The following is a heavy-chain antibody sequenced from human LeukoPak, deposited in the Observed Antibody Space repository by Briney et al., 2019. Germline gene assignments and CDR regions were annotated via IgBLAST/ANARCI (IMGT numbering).Heavy chain of an antibody. CDR1: NGSFGYHY. D-gene: IGHD3-9*01. CDR3: ARSRRGGQRLVMKLFDH. J-gene: IGHJ4*02. V-gene: IGHV4-34*01. Sequence: SETLSLTCAVYNGSFGYHYWSWIGQPPGTGLKWIGETDQSGSTNFNPSLKSRVTLSRDTSKNQFSLRLTSVTAADTGVYFWARSRRGGQRLVMKLFDHWGQGTLVSVSS. CDR2: TDQSGST.